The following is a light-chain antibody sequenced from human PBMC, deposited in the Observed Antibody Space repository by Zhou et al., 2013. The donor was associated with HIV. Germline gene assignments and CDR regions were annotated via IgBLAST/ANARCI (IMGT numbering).Light chain of an antibody. CDR3: QQYGSSPT. Sequence: EVVMTQSPSTLSVSPGERVTLSCRASQNVFTNLAWYQQKPGQAPRLLIYGGTDRATGIPDRFSGSGSGTDFNFTISRLEAEDYADYHCQQYGSSPTFGPGTKVEI. V-gene: IGKV3-20*01. J-gene: IGKJ3*01. CDR2: GGT. CDR1: QNVFTN.